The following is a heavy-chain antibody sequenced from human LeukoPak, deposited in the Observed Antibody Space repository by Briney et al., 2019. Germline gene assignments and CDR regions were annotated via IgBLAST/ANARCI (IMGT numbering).Heavy chain of an antibody. CDR3: ARPRGYYDSSGYYSLEFDP. Sequence: ASVKVSCKASGYTFTGYYMHWVRQAPRQGLEWMGWINPNSGGTNYAQKFQGRVTMTRDTSISTAYMELSRLRSDDTAVYYCARPRGYYDSSGYYSLEFDPWGQGTLVTVSS. CDR1: GYTFTGYY. J-gene: IGHJ5*02. CDR2: INPNSGGT. V-gene: IGHV1-2*02. D-gene: IGHD3-22*01.